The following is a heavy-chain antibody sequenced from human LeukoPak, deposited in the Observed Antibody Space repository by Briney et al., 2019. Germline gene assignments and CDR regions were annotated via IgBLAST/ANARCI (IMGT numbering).Heavy chain of an antibody. J-gene: IGHJ6*03. CDR2: ISGSGGST. D-gene: IGHD3-22*01. CDR3: AKWSYYDSSGYHTNYYYFYMDV. Sequence: GGSLRLSCAASGFTFSSYAMSWVRQALGKGLEWVSTISGSGGSTYYADSVKGRFTISRDNSKNTLCLQMNSLRAEDTAVYYCAKWSYYDSSGYHTNYYYFYMDVWGRGTTVTVSS. CDR1: GFTFSSYA. V-gene: IGHV3-23*01.